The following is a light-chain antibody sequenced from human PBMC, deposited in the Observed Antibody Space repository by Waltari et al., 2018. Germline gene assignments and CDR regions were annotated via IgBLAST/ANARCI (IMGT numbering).Light chain of an antibody. CDR1: QSISSY. J-gene: IGKJ3*01. CDR2: AAS. CDR3: QQSYSTLLT. Sequence: DIQMTQSPSSLSASVGDRVTIPCRASQSISSYLNWYQQKPGKAPKLLIYAASSLQSGVPSRFSGSGSGTDFTLTISSLQPEDFATYYCQQSYSTLLTFGPGTKVDIK. V-gene: IGKV1-39*01.